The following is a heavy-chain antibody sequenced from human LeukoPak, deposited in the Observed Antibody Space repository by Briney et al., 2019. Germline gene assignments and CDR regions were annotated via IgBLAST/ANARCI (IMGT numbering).Heavy chain of an antibody. CDR3: ARDRVVPAAMVAFDI. CDR1: GYTFTSYG. D-gene: IGHD2-2*01. V-gene: IGHV1-18*01. J-gene: IGHJ3*02. Sequence: ASVKVSCKASGYTFTSYGISWVRQAPGQGLEWMGWISACNGNTNYAQKLQGRVTMTTDTSTSTAYMELRSLRSDDTAVYYCARDRVVPAAMVAFDIWGQGTMVTVSS. CDR2: ISACNGNT.